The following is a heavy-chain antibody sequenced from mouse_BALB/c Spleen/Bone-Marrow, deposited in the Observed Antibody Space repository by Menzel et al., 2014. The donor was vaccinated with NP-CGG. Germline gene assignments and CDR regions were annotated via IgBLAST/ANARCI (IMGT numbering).Heavy chain of an antibody. V-gene: IGHV5-6*01. CDR2: ISSGGSYT. Sequence: LKESGGDLVKPGGSLKLSCAASGFTFSSYGMSWVRQTPDKRLEWVATISSGGSYTYYPDSVKGRFTISRGNAKNTLYLQMSSLKSEDTAMYYCARQDYDWFAYWGQGTLVTVSA. D-gene: IGHD2-4*01. CDR1: GFTFSSYG. CDR3: ARQDYDWFAY. J-gene: IGHJ3*01.